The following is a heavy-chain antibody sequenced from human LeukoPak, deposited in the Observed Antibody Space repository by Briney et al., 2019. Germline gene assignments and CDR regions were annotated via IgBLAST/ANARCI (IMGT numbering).Heavy chain of an antibody. Sequence: LAGGSLRLSCAASGFTVSSNYMSWVRQAPGKGLEWVSVIYSGGSTYYADSVKGRFTISRDNSKNTPYLQMNSLRAEDTAVYYCVSIGSSRREGYWGQGTLVTVSS. CDR3: VSIGSSRREGY. D-gene: IGHD6-6*01. CDR2: IYSGGST. V-gene: IGHV3-66*02. J-gene: IGHJ4*02. CDR1: GFTVSSNY.